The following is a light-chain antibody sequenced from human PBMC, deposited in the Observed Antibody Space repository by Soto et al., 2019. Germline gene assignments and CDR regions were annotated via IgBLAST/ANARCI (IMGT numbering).Light chain of an antibody. V-gene: IGKV3-15*01. CDR3: QQYQNWPPWT. CDR2: GAS. J-gene: IGKJ1*01. CDR1: QTISIN. Sequence: EIVMTQSPATLSVSPGESATLSCRASQTISINLAWYQQKPGQAPRLLFYGASTRAAGIPARFSGSGSGTEFTLTINSLQSEDFAIYYCQQYQNWPPWTFGQGTKVQIK.